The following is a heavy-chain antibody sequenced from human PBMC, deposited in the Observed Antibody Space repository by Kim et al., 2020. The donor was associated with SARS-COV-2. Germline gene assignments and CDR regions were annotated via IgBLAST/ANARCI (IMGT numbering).Heavy chain of an antibody. D-gene: IGHD6-19*01. CDR3: ARAGCSSGWSGDLFDY. Sequence: GGSLRLSCAASGFTVSSNYMSWVRQAPGKGLEWVSVIYSGGSTYYADSVKGRFTISRDNSKNTLYLQMNSLRAEDTAVYYCARAGCSSGWSGDLFDYWGQGTLVTVSS. V-gene: IGHV3-66*01. CDR1: GFTVSSNY. J-gene: IGHJ4*02. CDR2: IYSGGST.